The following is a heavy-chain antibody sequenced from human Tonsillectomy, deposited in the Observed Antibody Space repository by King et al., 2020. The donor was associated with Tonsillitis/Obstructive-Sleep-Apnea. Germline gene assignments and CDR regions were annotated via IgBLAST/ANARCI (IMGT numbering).Heavy chain of an antibody. CDR2: ISAYNGNT. CDR3: ARVVGYDSSGPYSDY. J-gene: IGHJ4*02. D-gene: IGHD3-22*01. Sequence: VQLVESGAEVKKPGASVNVSCTASGYTFTSYGISWVRQAPGQGLEWMGWISAYNGNTNYAQKLQGRVTMTTDTSTSTAYMELRSLRSDDTAVYYCARVVGYDSSGPYSDYWGQGTLVTVSS. CDR1: GYTFTSYG. V-gene: IGHV1-18*01.